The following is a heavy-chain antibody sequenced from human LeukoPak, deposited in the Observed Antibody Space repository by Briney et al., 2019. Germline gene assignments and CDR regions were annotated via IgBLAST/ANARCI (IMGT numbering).Heavy chain of an antibody. V-gene: IGHV3-23*01. D-gene: IGHD2-8*01. CDR1: GFTFSSYA. J-gene: IGHJ4*02. CDR3: ARGDGVCVY. CDR2: ISGSGGGT. Sequence: GGSLRLSCAASGFTFSSYAMSWVRQAPEKGLEWVSTISGSGGGTYYADSVKGRFTISRDDSKNTLYLQMNSLRAEDTAVYYCARGDGVCVYWGQGTLVTVSS.